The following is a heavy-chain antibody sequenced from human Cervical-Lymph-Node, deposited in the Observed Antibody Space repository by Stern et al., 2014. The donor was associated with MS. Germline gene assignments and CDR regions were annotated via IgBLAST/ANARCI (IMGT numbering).Heavy chain of an antibody. J-gene: IGHJ4*02. D-gene: IGHD4-17*01. Sequence: QVQLQESGPRLVKPSETLSLTCSVSPYSISRGYYWAGIRQSPGKGLEWIGTTHRSGSTYYNPSLKSRVTISADTSKNQFFLMLTSVAAADTAVYYCARWGYGDYEADYWGQGTLVTVSS. CDR1: PYSISRGYY. CDR2: THRSGST. CDR3: ARWGYGDYEADY. V-gene: IGHV4-38-2*02.